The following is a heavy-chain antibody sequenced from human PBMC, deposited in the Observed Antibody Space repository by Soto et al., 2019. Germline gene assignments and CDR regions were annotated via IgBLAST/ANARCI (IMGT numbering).Heavy chain of an antibody. D-gene: IGHD2-2*01. Sequence: ASVKVSCKASGYTFTSYAMHWVRQAPGQRLEWMGWINAGNGNTKYSQKFQGRVTITRDTSASTAYMELSSLRSEDTAVYYCARSRMGISSTRSYGMDVWGQGTTVTVSS. J-gene: IGHJ6*02. CDR3: ARSRMGISSTRSYGMDV. CDR1: GYTFTSYA. CDR2: INAGNGNT. V-gene: IGHV1-3*01.